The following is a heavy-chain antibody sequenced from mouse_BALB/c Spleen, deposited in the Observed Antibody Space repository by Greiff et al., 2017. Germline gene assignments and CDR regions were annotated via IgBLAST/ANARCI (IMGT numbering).Heavy chain of an antibody. J-gene: IGHJ2*01. CDR1: GYTFTSYY. Sequence: QVQLQQSGPELVKPGASVRISCKASGYTFTSYYIHWVKQRPGQGLEWIGWIYPGNVNTKYNEKFKGKATLTADKSSSTAYMQLSSLTSEDSAVYFCARSRETGTLDYWGQGTTLTVSS. CDR2: IYPGNVNT. CDR3: ARSRETGTLDY. D-gene: IGHD4-1*01. V-gene: IGHV1S56*01.